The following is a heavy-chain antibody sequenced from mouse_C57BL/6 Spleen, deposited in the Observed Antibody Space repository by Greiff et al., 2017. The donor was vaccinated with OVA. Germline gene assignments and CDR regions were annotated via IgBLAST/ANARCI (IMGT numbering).Heavy chain of an antibody. Sequence: EVQLQESGGDLVKPGGSLKLSCAASGFTFSSYGMSWVRQTPDKRLEWVATISSGGSYTYYPDSVKGRFTISRDNAKNTLYLQMSSLKSEDTAMYYCARQGYGSSYAMDYWGQGTSVTVSS. V-gene: IGHV5-6*01. J-gene: IGHJ4*01. CDR3: ARQGYGSSYAMDY. D-gene: IGHD1-1*01. CDR1: GFTFSSYG. CDR2: ISSGGSYT.